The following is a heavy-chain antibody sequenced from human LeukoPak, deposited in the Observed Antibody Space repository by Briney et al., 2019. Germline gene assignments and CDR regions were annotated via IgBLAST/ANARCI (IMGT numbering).Heavy chain of an antibody. CDR1: GYTFTSYD. J-gene: IGHJ6*02. CDR3: ATVGYCSSTSCFHYYYYYGMDV. V-gene: IGHV1-8*01. D-gene: IGHD2-2*01. Sequence: ASVKVSCKASGYTFTSYDINWVRQATGQGLEWMGWMNPNSGNTGYAQKFQGRVTMTRNTSISTAYMELSSLRSEDTAVYYCATVGYCSSTSCFHYYYYYGMDVWGQGTTVTVSS. CDR2: MNPNSGNT.